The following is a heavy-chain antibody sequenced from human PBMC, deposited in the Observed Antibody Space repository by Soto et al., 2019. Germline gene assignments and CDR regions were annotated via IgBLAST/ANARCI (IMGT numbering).Heavy chain of an antibody. J-gene: IGHJ6*02. Sequence: LSLTCAVYGGSFSGYYWSWIRQPPGKGLEWIGEINHSGSTNYNPSLKSRVTISVDTSKNQFSLKLSSVTAADTAVYYCARGGRRFLVYGMDAWGQGTTVTVSS. CDR2: INHSGST. CDR1: GGSFSGYY. D-gene: IGHD3-3*01. V-gene: IGHV4-34*01. CDR3: ARGGRRFLVYGMDA.